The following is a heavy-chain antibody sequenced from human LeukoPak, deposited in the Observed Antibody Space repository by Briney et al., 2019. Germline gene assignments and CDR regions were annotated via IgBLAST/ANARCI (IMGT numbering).Heavy chain of an antibody. D-gene: IGHD3-22*01. CDR3: ARVIDSSGYYYFDY. V-gene: IGHV1-69*04. CDR2: IIPILGIA. Sequence: SVKVSCKASGGTFSSYAISWVRPAPGQGLEWMGRIIPILGIANYAQKFQGRVTITADKSTSTAYMELSSLRSEDTAVYYCARVIDSSGYYYFDYWGQGTLVTVSS. CDR1: GGTFSSYA. J-gene: IGHJ4*02.